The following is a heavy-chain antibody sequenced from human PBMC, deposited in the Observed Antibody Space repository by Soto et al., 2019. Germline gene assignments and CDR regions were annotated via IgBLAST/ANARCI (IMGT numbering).Heavy chain of an antibody. J-gene: IGHJ4*02. Sequence: QVQLVQSGAEEKKPGASVKVSCKASGYTFTSYAMHWVHQAPGQRLEWMGWINAGNGNTKYSQKFQGRVTITRDTSASTAYMELSSLRSEDTAVYYCARSIVVVTALDDWGQGTLVTVSS. V-gene: IGHV1-3*05. CDR2: INAGNGNT. CDR3: ARSIVVVTALDD. CDR1: GYTFTSYA. D-gene: IGHD2-21*02.